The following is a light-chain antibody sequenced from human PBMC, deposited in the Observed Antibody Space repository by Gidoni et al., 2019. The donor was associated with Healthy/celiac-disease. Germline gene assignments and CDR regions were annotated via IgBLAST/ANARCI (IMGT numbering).Light chain of an antibody. Sequence: DIQMTQSPSSLSASVGDRVTITCRASQGLSNYLAWYQQKPGKVPKLLIYAASTLQSGVPSRFSGSGSGTHFTLTISSLQPEDVATYYCQKYNSAPLTFXXXTKVEIK. CDR1: QGLSNY. J-gene: IGKJ1*01. CDR3: QKYNSAPLT. CDR2: AAS. V-gene: IGKV1-27*01.